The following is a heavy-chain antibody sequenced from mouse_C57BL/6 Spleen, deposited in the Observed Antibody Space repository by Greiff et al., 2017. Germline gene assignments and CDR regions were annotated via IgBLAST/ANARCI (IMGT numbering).Heavy chain of an antibody. V-gene: IGHV1-19*01. D-gene: IGHD2-4*01. CDR3: ARLGITTGYYFDD. CDR1: GYTFTDYY. J-gene: IGHJ2*01. CDR2: INPYNGGN. Sequence: VQLKESGPVLVKPGASVKMSCKASGYTFTDYYMNWVQQSHGKSLEWIGVINPYNGGNSYNQKFKGKATLTVDKSSSTAYMELNSLTSEDSAVYYCARLGITTGYYFDDWGQGTTLTVSS.